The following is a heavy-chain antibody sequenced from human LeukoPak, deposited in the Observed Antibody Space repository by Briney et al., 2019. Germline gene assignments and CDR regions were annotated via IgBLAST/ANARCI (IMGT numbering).Heavy chain of an antibody. CDR2: MNPNSGNT. Sequence: GASVNVSCKASGYTFTSYDINWVRQATGRGLEWMGWMNPNSGNTGYAQKFQVRVTMTRNTSISTAYMELSSLRSEDTAVYYCARDLGIAAAGTGNWFDPWGQGTLVTVSS. J-gene: IGHJ5*02. CDR1: GYTFTSYD. V-gene: IGHV1-8*01. D-gene: IGHD6-13*01. CDR3: ARDLGIAAAGTGNWFDP.